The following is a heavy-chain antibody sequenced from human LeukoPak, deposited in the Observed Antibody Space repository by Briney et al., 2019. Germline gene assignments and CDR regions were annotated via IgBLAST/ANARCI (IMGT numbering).Heavy chain of an antibody. J-gene: IGHJ5*02. CDR2: INHSGST. V-gene: IGHV4-34*01. CDR3: ARVNYYGSGGYYWWFDP. D-gene: IGHD3-22*01. CDR1: VGXFSGYY. Sequence: PSETLSLTCAVYVGXFSGYYWSWIRQPPGKGLEWIGEINHSGSTNYNPSLKSRVTTSVDPSKNQVSLKLTSVTAADTAVYYCARVNYYGSGGYYWWFDPWGQGTLVTVSS.